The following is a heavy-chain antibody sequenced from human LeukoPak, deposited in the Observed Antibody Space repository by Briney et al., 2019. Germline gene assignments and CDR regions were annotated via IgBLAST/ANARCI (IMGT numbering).Heavy chain of an antibody. J-gene: IGHJ4*02. CDR3: AKDRVKITMIVVVITPKGYYFDY. Sequence: GGSLRLSCAASGFTFSSNAMSWVRQAPGKGLEWVSAISGSGGNRYYADALKGRFTRRFTISRDNSKNTLYLQMNNLRAEDTAVYYCAKDRVKITMIVVVITPKGYYFDYWGQGTLVTVSS. D-gene: IGHD3-22*01. CDR2: ISGSGGNR. CDR1: GFTFSSNA. V-gene: IGHV3-23*01.